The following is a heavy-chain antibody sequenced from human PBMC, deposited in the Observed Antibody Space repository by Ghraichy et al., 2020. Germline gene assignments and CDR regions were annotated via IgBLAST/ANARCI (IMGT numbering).Heavy chain of an antibody. J-gene: IGHJ5*02. CDR1: GGSISSSSYY. V-gene: IGHV4-39*01. CDR3: ARPRGYDGVWFDP. D-gene: IGHD5-12*01. CDR2: IYYSGST. Sequence: SQTLSLTCTVSGGSISSSSYYWGWIRQPPGKGLEWIGSIYYSGSTYYNPSLKSRVTISVDTSKNQFSLKLSSVTAADTAVYYCARPRGYDGVWFDPWGQGTLVTVSS.